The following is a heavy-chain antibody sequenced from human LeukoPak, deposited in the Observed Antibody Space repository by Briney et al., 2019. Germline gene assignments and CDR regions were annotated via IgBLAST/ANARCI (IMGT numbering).Heavy chain of an antibody. J-gene: IGHJ4*02. CDR2: ISYDGSNK. CDR1: GFTFSSYG. D-gene: IGHD3-22*01. V-gene: IGHV3-30*03. CDR3: ARERYYYDSTYYYVKYFDY. Sequence: GGSLRLSCAASGFTFSSYGMHWVRQAPGKGLEWVAVISYDGSNKYYADSVKGRFTISRDNSKNSLYLQMNSLRAEDTAVYYCARERYYYDSTYYYVKYFDYWGQGTLVTVSS.